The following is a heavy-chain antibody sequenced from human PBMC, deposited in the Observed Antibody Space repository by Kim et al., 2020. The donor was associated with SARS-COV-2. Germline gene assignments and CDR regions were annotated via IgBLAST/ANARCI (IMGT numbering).Heavy chain of an antibody. CDR2: IYNSGST. V-gene: IGHV4-59*08. Sequence: SETLSLTCTVSGGSISSYYWSWIRQPPGKGLEWIGYIYNSGSTNYNPSLKSRVTISVDTSKNQFSLKVSSVTAADTAVYYCARLRDGFWGQGTLVTVSS. D-gene: IGHD2-2*03. CDR1: GGSISSYY. J-gene: IGHJ4*02. CDR3: ARLRDGF.